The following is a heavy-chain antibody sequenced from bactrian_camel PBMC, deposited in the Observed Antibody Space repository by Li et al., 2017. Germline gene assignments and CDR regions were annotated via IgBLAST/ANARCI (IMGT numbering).Heavy chain of an antibody. Sequence: VQLVESGGGSVQAGGSLRLSCVASGYTHDTCHSALGWYRQAPGKERERDPVATFLPPRGTSYKDSVKGRFTISRDNAKNTVYLQMNSLKSEDTAMYYCAADLPYSGGYYYTLGYWGQGTQVTVS. CDR2: FLPPRGT. CDR1: GYTHDTCHSA. V-gene: IGHV3S53*01. J-gene: IGHJ6*01. CDR3: AADLPYSGGYYYTLGY. D-gene: IGHD2*01.